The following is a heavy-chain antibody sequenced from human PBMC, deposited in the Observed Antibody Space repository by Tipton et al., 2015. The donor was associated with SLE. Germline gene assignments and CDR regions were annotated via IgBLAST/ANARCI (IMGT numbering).Heavy chain of an antibody. CDR2: IYHSGST. J-gene: IGHJ3*02. V-gene: IGHV4-38-2*01. CDR3: ARVAELERYDAFDI. Sequence: TLSLTCAVYGGSFSGYYWGWIRQPPGKGLEWIGSIYHSGSTYYNPSLKSRVTISVDTSKNQFSLKLSSVTAADTAVYYCARVAELERYDAFDIWGQGTMVTVSS. CDR1: GGSFSGYY. D-gene: IGHD1-1*01.